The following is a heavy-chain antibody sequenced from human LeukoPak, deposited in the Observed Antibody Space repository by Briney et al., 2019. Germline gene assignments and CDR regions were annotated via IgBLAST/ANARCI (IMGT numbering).Heavy chain of an antibody. CDR3: ARTWGVVPAANWFDP. CDR2: IYWDDDK. J-gene: IGHJ5*02. D-gene: IGHD2-2*01. CDR1: GFSLSTSGVG. Sequence: SGPTLVKPTQTLTLTCTFSGFSLSTSGVGVGWIRQPPGKALEWLALIYWDDDKRYSPSLKSRLTITKDTSKNQVVLTMTNMDPVDTATYYCARTWGVVPAANWFDPWGQGTLVTVSS. V-gene: IGHV2-5*02.